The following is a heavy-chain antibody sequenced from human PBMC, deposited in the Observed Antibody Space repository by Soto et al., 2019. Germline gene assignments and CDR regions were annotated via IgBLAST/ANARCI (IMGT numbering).Heavy chain of an antibody. CDR3: ATDLGVVLAPLSILYFQQ. Sequence: ASVKVSCKVSGYSLNELCMHWVRQPPGKGLEWIGGFDPEEGKMIYAQNFQGRVTMTEDTSTDTAYMELNSLTSEDTAIYYCATDLGVVLAPLSILYFQQWGQGTVVTVSS. J-gene: IGHJ1*01. CDR1: GYSLNELC. CDR2: FDPEEGKM. V-gene: IGHV1-24*01. D-gene: IGHD3-10*01.